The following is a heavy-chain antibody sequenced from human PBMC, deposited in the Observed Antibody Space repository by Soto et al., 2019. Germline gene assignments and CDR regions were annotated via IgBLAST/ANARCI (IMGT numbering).Heavy chain of an antibody. J-gene: IGHJ6*03. CDR2: IKQDGSEK. Sequence: EVQLVESGGGLVQPGGSLRLSCAASGFTFSSYWMSWVRQAPGKGLEWVANIKQDGSEKYYVDSVKGRFTISRDNAKNSLYLQMNSLRAEDTAVYYCASDNCGYSYGYFGYYYYYMDVWGKGTTVTVSS. D-gene: IGHD5-18*01. CDR1: GFTFSSYW. V-gene: IGHV3-7*01. CDR3: ASDNCGYSYGYFGYYYYYMDV.